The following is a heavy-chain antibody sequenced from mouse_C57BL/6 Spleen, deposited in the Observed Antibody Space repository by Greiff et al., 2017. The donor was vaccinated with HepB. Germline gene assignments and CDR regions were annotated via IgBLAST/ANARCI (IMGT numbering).Heavy chain of an antibody. V-gene: IGHV1-69*01. J-gene: IGHJ2*01. D-gene: IGHD4-1*01. Sequence: QVQLQQSGAELVMPGASVKLSCKASGYTFTSYWMHWVKQRPGQGLEWIGEIDPSDSYTNYNQKFKGKSTLTVDKSSSTAYMQLSSLTSEDSAVYYCARSGETGTFDYWGQGTTLTVSS. CDR1: GYTFTSYW. CDR2: IDPSDSYT. CDR3: ARSGETGTFDY.